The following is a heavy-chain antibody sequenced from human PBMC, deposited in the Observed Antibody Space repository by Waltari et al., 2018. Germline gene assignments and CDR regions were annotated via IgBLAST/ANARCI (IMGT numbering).Heavy chain of an antibody. CDR3: ARDITIFGVVRVQDY. V-gene: IGHV1-2*02. CDR2: INPNSGGT. CDR1: GYTFTGYY. Sequence: QVQLVQSGAEVKKPGASVKVSCKASGYTFTGYYMHWVRQAPGQGLEWMGWINPNSGGTNYAQKFQGRVTMTRDTSISTAYMELSRLRSDDTAVYYCARDITIFGVVRVQDYWGQGTLVTVSS. J-gene: IGHJ4*02. D-gene: IGHD3-3*01.